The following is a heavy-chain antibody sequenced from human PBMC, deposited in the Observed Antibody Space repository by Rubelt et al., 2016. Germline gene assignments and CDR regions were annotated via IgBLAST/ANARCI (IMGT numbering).Heavy chain of an antibody. Sequence: QVQLQESGPGLVKPSETLSLTCTVSGGSISSYYWSWIRQPPGKGLEWLGSIYYSRRTYYTPSLKSRVTISVDTSNNQSSLKLSSVTAADSAVYYCARDVRPRGSNWVDPWGQGTLVTVSS. CDR3: ARDVRPRGSNWVDP. V-gene: IGHV4-59*05. J-gene: IGHJ5*02. D-gene: IGHD3-16*01. CDR1: GGSISSYY. CDR2: IYYSRRT.